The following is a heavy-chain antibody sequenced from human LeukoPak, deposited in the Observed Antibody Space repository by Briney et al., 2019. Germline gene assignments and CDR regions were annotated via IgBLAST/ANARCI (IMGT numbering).Heavy chain of an antibody. CDR2: IYYSGST. J-gene: IGHJ3*02. CDR3: AKGRQWVDAFDI. CDR1: GGFISSGDYN. V-gene: IGHV4-30-4*08. D-gene: IGHD1-26*01. Sequence: SETLSRTCTVSGGFISSGDYNWSGSRQPPGKGLGGIGIIYYSGSTYYNPSLKSRVTISEDTSKNTLYLKISTLTAEDAAVYYCAKGRQWVDAFDIWGEGTMGTVSS.